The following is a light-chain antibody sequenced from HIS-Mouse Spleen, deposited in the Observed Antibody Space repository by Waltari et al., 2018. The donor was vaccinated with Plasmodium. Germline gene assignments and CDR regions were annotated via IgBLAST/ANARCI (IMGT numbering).Light chain of an antibody. J-gene: IGLJ3*02. Sequence: QSALTQPAPVSGSPGQSITISCTGTSSDVGSYNLVSWYQQHPGNAPQLMIYEGSKRPSGVSNRFSGSKSGNTASLTISGLQAEDEADYYCCSYAGSSTFVFGGGTKLTVL. CDR3: CSYAGSSTFV. V-gene: IGLV2-23*03. CDR1: SSDVGSYNL. CDR2: EGS.